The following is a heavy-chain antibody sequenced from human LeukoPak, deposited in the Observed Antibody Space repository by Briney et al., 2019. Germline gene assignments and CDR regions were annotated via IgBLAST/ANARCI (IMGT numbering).Heavy chain of an antibody. CDR3: ARTMGTGYTHYYYYYYMDI. D-gene: IGHD3-9*01. V-gene: IGHV1-69*06. Sequence: SVRVSCKASGGTFISYAISWVRQAPGQGLEWMGGIIPIFGTANYAQKFQGRVTITADKSTSTAYMELSSLRSEDTAVHYCARTMGTGYTHYYYYYYMDIWGKGTTVTVSS. J-gene: IGHJ6*03. CDR1: GGTFISYA. CDR2: IIPIFGTA.